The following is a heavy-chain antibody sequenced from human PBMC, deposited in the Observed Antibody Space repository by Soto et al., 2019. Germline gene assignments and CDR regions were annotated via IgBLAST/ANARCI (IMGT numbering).Heavy chain of an antibody. V-gene: IGHV1-46*01. J-gene: IGHJ6*02. CDR1: GYTFTDYY. D-gene: IGHD3-3*01. CDR2: INPSGGST. CDR3: ARGGRITMYGVDHGMDV. Sequence: GASVKVSCKASGYTFTDYYMYWVRQAPGQGLEWMGIINPSGGSTSYAQKFQGRVTMTRDTSTGTVYMEVSSLRSEDTAVYYCARGGRITMYGVDHGMDVWGQGTTVTVSS.